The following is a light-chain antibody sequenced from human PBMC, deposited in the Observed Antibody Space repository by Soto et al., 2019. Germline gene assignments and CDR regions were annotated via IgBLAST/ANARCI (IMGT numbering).Light chain of an antibody. CDR1: SSNIGSNY. Sequence: QLVLTQPPSASGTPGQRVTISCSGSSSNIGSNYVYWYQQLPGTAPKLLIHRNNQRPSGIPDRFSGSKSGTSASLAISGLRSEDEADYYCAAWDDSLRGVVFGGGTKLTVL. J-gene: IGLJ2*01. CDR3: AAWDDSLRGVV. CDR2: RNN. V-gene: IGLV1-47*01.